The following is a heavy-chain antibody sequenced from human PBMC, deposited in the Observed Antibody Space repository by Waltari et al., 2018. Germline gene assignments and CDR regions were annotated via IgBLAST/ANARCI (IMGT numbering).Heavy chain of an antibody. D-gene: IGHD3-22*01. CDR1: GFTFSNAW. Sequence: EVQLVESGGGLVKPGGSLRLSCAASGFTFSNAWMNWVRQAPGKGLAWVGRIKSKTEGGPTDYAAPVKGRFTMSRDDSRNTLYRQMNSLKTEDTAVDYCTTDGVGFHYYDSSGNLYFDYGGQGTLVTVSS. V-gene: IGHV3-15*07. J-gene: IGHJ4*02. CDR2: IKSKTEGGPT. CDR3: TTDGVGFHYYDSSGNLYFDY.